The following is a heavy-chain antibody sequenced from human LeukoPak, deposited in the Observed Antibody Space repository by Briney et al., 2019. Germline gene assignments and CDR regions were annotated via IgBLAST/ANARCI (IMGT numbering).Heavy chain of an antibody. D-gene: IGHD3-16*01. V-gene: IGHV5-51*01. CDR1: GYSFTRNW. CDR2: IYPGDSDT. CDR3: AIFDFLFGEIDNWFDP. J-gene: IGHJ5*02. Sequence: GESLKISCKGSGYSFTRNWIGWVRQMPGKGLEWMEIIYPGDSDTRYSPSFQGQVTISADKSISTAYLQWSSLKASDTAMYYCAIFDFLFGEIDNWFDPWGQGTQVTVSS.